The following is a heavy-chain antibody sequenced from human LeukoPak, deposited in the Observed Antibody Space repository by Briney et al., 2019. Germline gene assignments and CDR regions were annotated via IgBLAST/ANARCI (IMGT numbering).Heavy chain of an antibody. V-gene: IGHV4-59*08. D-gene: IGHD1-7*01. CDR1: GGSISSYH. CDR3: ARHARYNWNYDY. CDR2: IYYSGST. Sequence: SETLSLTCTVSGGSISSYHWSWIRQPPGKGLEWIGYIYYSGSTNYNPSLKSRVTISVDTSKNQFSLKLSSVTAADTAVYYCARHARYNWNYDYWGQGTLVTVSS. J-gene: IGHJ4*02.